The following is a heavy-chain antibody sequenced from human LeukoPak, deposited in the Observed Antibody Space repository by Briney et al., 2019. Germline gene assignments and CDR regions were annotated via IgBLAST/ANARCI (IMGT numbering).Heavy chain of an antibody. CDR1: GFTFSSYW. CDR2: IKQDGSEK. D-gene: IGHD3-3*01. V-gene: IGHV3-7*01. CDR3: AGYDFWSGYYSPQDY. Sequence: GGSLRLSCAASGFTFSSYWMSWVRQAPGKGLEWVANIKQDGSEKYYVDSVKGRFTISRDNAKNSLYLQMNSLRAEDTAVYYCAGYDFWSGYYSPQDYWGQGTLVTVSS. J-gene: IGHJ4*02.